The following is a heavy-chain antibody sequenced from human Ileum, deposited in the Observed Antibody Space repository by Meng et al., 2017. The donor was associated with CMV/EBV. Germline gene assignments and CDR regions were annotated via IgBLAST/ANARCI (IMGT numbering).Heavy chain of an antibody. Sequence: GESLKISCAASGFTFSSYEMNWVRQAPGKGLEWVSYISSSGSTIYYADSVKGRFTISRDNAKNSLYLQMNSLRAEDTAVYYCARAFDYDFWSGYSSYYHGMDVWGQGTTVTVSS. D-gene: IGHD3-3*01. CDR2: ISSSGSTI. J-gene: IGHJ6*02. CDR3: ARAFDYDFWSGYSSYYHGMDV. CDR1: GFTFSSYE. V-gene: IGHV3-48*03.